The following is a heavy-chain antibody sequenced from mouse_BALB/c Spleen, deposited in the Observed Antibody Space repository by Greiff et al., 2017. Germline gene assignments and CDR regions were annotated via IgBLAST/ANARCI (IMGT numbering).Heavy chain of an antibody. J-gene: IGHJ4*01. CDR2: ISYSGST. CDR3: ARRYDYAMDY. V-gene: IGHV3-2*02. CDR1: GYSITSDYA. D-gene: IGHD1-1*02. Sequence: DVQLQESGPGLVKPSQSLSLTCTVTGYSITSDYAWNWIRQFPGNKLEWMGYISYSGSTSYNPSLKSRISITRDTSKNQFFLQLNSVTTEDTATYYCARRYDYAMDYWGQGTSVTVSS.